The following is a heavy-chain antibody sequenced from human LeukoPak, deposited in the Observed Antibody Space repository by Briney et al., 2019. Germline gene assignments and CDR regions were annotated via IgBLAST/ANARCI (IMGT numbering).Heavy chain of an antibody. D-gene: IGHD7-27*01. Sequence: ASVKVSCKASGYTFTSYGISWVRQAPGQGLEWMGWSSAYNGNTNYAQKLQGRVTMTTGTSTSTAYMELRSLRSDDTAVYYCARVTGTHNWGSRTNAFDIWGQGTMVTVSS. CDR1: GYTFTSYG. CDR2: SSAYNGNT. V-gene: IGHV1-18*01. J-gene: IGHJ3*02. CDR3: ARVTGTHNWGSRTNAFDI.